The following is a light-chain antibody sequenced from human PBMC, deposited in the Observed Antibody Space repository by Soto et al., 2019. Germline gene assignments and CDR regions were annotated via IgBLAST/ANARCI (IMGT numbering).Light chain of an antibody. J-gene: IGLJ3*02. V-gene: IGLV2-14*01. CDR3: SSYATSSTWV. CDR1: SSDVGGYNY. CDR2: EVS. Sequence: QSALTQPASVSGSPGQSITISCTGTSSDVGGYNYVSWYQQHPGKAPKLMIYEVSNRPLGVSNRFSGSKSGNTASLTISGLQAEDGADYYCSSYATSSTWVFGGGTKVTVL.